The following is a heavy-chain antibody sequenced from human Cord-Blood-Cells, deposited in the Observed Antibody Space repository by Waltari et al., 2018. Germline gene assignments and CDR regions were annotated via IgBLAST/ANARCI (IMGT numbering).Heavy chain of an antibody. CDR1: GGPIRRSF. Sequence: QVQLQESGPGLVQPSETLSLTCPVSGGPIRRSFWSWTRQPPGKGLEWIGYIYYSGSTNYNPSLKSRVTISVDTSKNQFSLKLSSVTAADTAVYYCARGNDILTGYFDYWGQGTLVTVSS. D-gene: IGHD3-9*01. CDR2: IYYSGST. J-gene: IGHJ4*02. V-gene: IGHV4-59*01. CDR3: ARGNDILTGYFDY.